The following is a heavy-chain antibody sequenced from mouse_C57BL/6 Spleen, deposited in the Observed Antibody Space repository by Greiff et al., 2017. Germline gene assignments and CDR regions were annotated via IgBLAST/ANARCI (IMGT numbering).Heavy chain of an antibody. Sequence: QVQLQQSGAELAKPGASVKLSCKASGYTFTSYWMHWVKQRPGQGLEWIGYINPSSGYTKYKQKFKDKATLTADKSSSTAYMQLSSLTYEDSAVYYCAIPLDYDWAWFAYWGQGTLVTVSA. D-gene: IGHD2-4*01. V-gene: IGHV1-7*01. CDR1: GYTFTSYW. J-gene: IGHJ3*01. CDR3: AIPLDYDWAWFAY. CDR2: INPSSGYT.